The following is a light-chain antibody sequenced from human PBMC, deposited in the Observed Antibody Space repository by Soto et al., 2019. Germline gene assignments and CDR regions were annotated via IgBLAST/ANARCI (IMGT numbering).Light chain of an antibody. CDR2: SAS. Sequence: IQLTQSPSSLSASVGDRVTITCRASQGITSYLAWYQQRPGKAPGLLIYSASTLQSGVPSRFSGSGYGTDFSLTIINLQPEDFATYYCQQLYSHPLTFGGGTKVEIK. CDR1: QGITSY. CDR3: QQLYSHPLT. J-gene: IGKJ4*01. V-gene: IGKV1-9*01.